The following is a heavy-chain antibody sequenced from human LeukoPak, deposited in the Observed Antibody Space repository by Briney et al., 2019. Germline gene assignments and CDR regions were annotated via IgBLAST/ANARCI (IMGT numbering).Heavy chain of an antibody. CDR2: IYYSGST. CDR1: GGSISSYY. Sequence: PSETLSLTCRVSGGSISSYYWSWIRQPPRNGLQWIGYIYYSGSTNYNPSLKSRVTISVDTSKNQFSLKLSSVTAADTAVYYCARDRRSYYGSGSYLDYWGQGTLVTVSS. D-gene: IGHD3-10*01. J-gene: IGHJ4*02. V-gene: IGHV4-59*01. CDR3: ARDRRSYYGSGSYLDY.